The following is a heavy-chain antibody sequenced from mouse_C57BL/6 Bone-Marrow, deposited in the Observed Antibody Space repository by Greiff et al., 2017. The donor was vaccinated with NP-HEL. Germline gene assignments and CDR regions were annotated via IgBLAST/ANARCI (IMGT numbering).Heavy chain of an antibody. D-gene: IGHD1-1*01. CDR1: GYTFTSYW. V-gene: IGHV1-61*01. CDR2: IYPSDSET. CDR3: ASYYGSSYDY. J-gene: IGHJ2*01. Sequence: VQLQQSGAELVRPGSSVKLSCKASGYTFTSYWMDWVKQRPGQGLEWIGNIYPSDSETHYNQKFKDKATLTVDKSSSTAYMQLSSLTSEDSAVYYCASYYGSSYDYWGQGTTLTVSS.